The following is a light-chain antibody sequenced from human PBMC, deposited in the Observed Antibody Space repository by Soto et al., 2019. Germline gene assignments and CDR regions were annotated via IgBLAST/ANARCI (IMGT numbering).Light chain of an antibody. V-gene: IGKV1-5*01. Sequence: IQMTQSASSLSSSLGGTVTITCRASQSISRWLAWYQEKPGKAPKLLIYDASNLETGVPSRFSGSGSGTDFTFSISSLQPEDIATYYCQQYSHLITFGQGTRLEIK. J-gene: IGKJ5*01. CDR2: DAS. CDR1: QSISRW. CDR3: QQYSHLIT.